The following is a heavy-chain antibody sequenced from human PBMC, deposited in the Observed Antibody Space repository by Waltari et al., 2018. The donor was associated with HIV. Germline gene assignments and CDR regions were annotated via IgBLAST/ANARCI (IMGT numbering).Heavy chain of an antibody. J-gene: IGHJ5*02. CDR1: GFIFSNYA. Sequence: EVQLLASGGGLAQRGGSRILFCAASGFIFSNYAMHWIRPSPGKGLEWISLIWGRGSTTYYTYSVKGRFIISRDNSRNILFLQMNNLRVEDTAVYYCAKDGGSYSGWYDPWGQGTLVTVSS. D-gene: IGHD1-26*01. V-gene: IGHV3-23*01. CDR3: AKDGGSYSGWYDP. CDR2: IWGRGSTT.